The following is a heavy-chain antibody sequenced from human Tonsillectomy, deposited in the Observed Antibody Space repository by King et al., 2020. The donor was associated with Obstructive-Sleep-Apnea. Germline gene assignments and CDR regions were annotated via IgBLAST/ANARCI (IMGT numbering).Heavy chain of an antibody. CDR2: ISGIVCST. Sequence: VQLVESGGGLVQPGGSLRLSCAASGFTFSSYVMSWVRQAPGEGREGVSAISGIVCSTYYADSVKGRFTISRDNSKNTLYLQMNSLRAEDTAVYYCAKSIPAAMIIYFQHWGQGTLVTVSS. J-gene: IGHJ1*01. CDR1: GFTFSSYV. D-gene: IGHD2-2*01. V-gene: IGHV3-23*04. CDR3: AKSIPAAMIIYFQH.